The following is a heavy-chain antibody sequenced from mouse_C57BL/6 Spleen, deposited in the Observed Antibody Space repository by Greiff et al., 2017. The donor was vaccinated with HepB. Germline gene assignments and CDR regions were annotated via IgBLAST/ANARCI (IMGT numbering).Heavy chain of an antibody. J-gene: IGHJ3*01. Sequence: EVQLQESGPGMVKPSQSLSLTCTVTGYSITSGYDWHWIRHFPGNKLEWMGYISYSGSTNYNPSLKSRISITHDTSKNHFFLKLNSVTTEDTATYYCERAAYDLGFAYWGQGTLVTVSA. CDR3: ERAAYDLGFAY. V-gene: IGHV3-1*01. CDR2: ISYSGST. D-gene: IGHD2-4*01. CDR1: GYSITSGYD.